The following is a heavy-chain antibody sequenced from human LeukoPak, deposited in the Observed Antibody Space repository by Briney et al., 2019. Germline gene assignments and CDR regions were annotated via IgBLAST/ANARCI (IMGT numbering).Heavy chain of an antibody. CDR2: IYHSGST. V-gene: IGHV4-38-2*02. CDR1: GYSISSGYY. Sequence: SETLSLTCTVSGYSISSGYYWGWIRQPPGKGLEWIGSIYHSGSTYYNPSLKSRVTISVDTSKNQFSLELSSVTAADTAVYYCAREAGDYWGQGTLVTVSS. CDR3: AREAGDY. J-gene: IGHJ4*02.